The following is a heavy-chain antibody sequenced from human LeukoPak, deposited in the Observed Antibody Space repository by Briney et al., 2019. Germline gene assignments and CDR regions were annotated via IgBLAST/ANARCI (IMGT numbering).Heavy chain of an antibody. Sequence: SETLSLTCTVSGGSISSHYWSWIRQPPGKGLEWIGYIYYSGSTNYNPSLKSRVTMSVDTSKKQLSLKLTSVTAADTAMYYCARESRDYDGSGFYHDYWGQGTLVTVSS. V-gene: IGHV4-59*11. CDR3: ARESRDYDGSGFYHDY. CDR2: IYYSGST. D-gene: IGHD3-22*01. CDR1: GGSISSHY. J-gene: IGHJ4*02.